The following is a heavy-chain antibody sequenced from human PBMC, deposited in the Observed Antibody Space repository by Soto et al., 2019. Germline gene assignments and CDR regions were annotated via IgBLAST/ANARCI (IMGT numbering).Heavy chain of an antibody. Sequence: GGSLRLSCTASGFTFGDYAMSWFRQAPGKGLEWVGFIRSKAYGGTTEYAASVKGRFTISRDDSKSIAYLQMNSLKTEDTAVYYCTRVTMVRGVMMGRVVYWGQGTLVTVSS. D-gene: IGHD3-10*01. CDR3: TRVTMVRGVMMGRVVY. V-gene: IGHV3-49*03. CDR2: IRSKAYGGTT. J-gene: IGHJ4*02. CDR1: GFTFGDYA.